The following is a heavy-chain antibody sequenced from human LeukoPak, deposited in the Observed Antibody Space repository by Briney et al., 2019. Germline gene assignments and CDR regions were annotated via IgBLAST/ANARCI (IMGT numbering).Heavy chain of an antibody. CDR1: GGSISSSNW. D-gene: IGHD6-6*01. J-gene: IGHJ4*02. CDR2: VYYSGGT. V-gene: IGHV4-4*02. Sequence: SETLSLTCAVSGGSISSSNWWSWVRQPPGKGLEWIGEVYYSGGTNYNPSLKSRVTISLDKSKNQFSLRLSSVTAADTAVYYCARQAARPYWGQGTLVTVSS. CDR3: ARQAARPY.